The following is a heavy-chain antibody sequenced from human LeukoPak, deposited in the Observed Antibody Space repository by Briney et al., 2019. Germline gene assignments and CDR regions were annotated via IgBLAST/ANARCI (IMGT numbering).Heavy chain of an antibody. V-gene: IGHV4-39*07. Sequence: SETLSLTCTVSGGSISSSSYYWGWIRQPPGKGLEWIGSIYYSGSTYYNPSLKSRVTISVDTSKNQFSLKLSSVTAADTAVYYCARLVRQPIDYWGQGTLVTVSS. CDR1: GGSISSSSYY. J-gene: IGHJ4*02. CDR3: ARLVRQPIDY. CDR2: IYYSGST. D-gene: IGHD3-10*01.